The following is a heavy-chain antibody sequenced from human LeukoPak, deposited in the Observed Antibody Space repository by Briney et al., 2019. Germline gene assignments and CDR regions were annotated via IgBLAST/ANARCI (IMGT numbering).Heavy chain of an antibody. J-gene: IGHJ3*02. D-gene: IGHD3-22*01. CDR2: ISSSSSYI. V-gene: IGHV3-21*01. CDR3: ARGPDYYDSSGDAFDI. CDR1: GFTFSSYS. Sequence: GGSLRLSCAASGFTFSSYSMNWVRQAPGKGLEWVSSISSSSSYIYYADSVKGRFTISRDNAKNSLYLQMNSLRAEDTAVYYCARGPDYYDSSGDAFDIRGQGTMVTVSS.